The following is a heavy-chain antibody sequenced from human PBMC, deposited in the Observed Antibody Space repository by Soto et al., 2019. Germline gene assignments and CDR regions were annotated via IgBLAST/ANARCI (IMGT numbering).Heavy chain of an antibody. J-gene: IGHJ4*02. D-gene: IGHD6-19*01. V-gene: IGHV3-74*01. Sequence: EVQLVESGGGLVQPGGSLRLYCAASGFTFSNHWRHWDRKAPGKELDWGSRINSDGSTTNYAYSMNGRFTIFRHKANHTLYRQLTSLRDAETALYYCARCDSNGPDYWGQGTLVNFSS. CDR1: GFTFSNHW. CDR2: INSDGSTT. CDR3: ARCDSNGPDY.